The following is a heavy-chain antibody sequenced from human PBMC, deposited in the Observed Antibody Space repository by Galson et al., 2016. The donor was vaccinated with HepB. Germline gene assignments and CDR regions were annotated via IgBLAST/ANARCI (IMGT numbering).Heavy chain of an antibody. CDR1: GFTFNDAW. D-gene: IGHD2-2*01. J-gene: IGHJ4*02. V-gene: IGHV3-15*01. CDR3: TTKDIVVVPLNSVSGL. Sequence: SLRLSCAASGFTFNDAWMTWVRQAPGRGLEWVGRIRSQSDGGRADYGAPVKGRFTISRDDSKKILFLQMNSLRTEDSAVYYCTTKDIVVVPLNSVSGLWGQGTLVTVSS. CDR2: IRSQSDGGRA.